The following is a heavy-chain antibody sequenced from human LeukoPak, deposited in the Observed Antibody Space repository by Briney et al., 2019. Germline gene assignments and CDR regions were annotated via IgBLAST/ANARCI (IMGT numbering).Heavy chain of an antibody. CDR1: GYIFTSYW. V-gene: IGHV5-51*01. CDR2: IYPGDSET. J-gene: IGHJ4*02. Sequence: GESLKISCKGSGYIFTSYWIAWVRQMPGKGLEWMGIIYPGDSETRYSPSFQGQVTISADKSISTAYLQWSSLKASDTAMYYCARVPDCGGDCYFFDYWGQGTLVTVSS. D-gene: IGHD2-21*02. CDR3: ARVPDCGGDCYFFDY.